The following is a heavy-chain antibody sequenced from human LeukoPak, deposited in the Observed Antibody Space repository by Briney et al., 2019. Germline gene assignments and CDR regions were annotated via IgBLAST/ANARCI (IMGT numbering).Heavy chain of an antibody. J-gene: IGHJ4*02. CDR2: IYHSGST. CDR3: ARVAELAWFREFSPYYFDY. V-gene: IGHV4-30-2*01. Sequence: PSETLSLTCAVSGGSISSGGYSWSWIRQPPGKGLEWIGYIYHSGSTYYNPSLKSRVAISVDRSKNQFSLKLSSVTAADTAVYYCARVAELAWFREFSPYYFDYWGQGTLVTVSS. CDR1: GGSISSGGYS. D-gene: IGHD3-10*01.